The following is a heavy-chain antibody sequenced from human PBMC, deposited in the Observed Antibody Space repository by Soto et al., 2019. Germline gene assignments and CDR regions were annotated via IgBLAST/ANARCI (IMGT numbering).Heavy chain of an antibody. Sequence: ASVKVSCKASGYTFTSYGISWVRQAPGQGLEWMGWISAYNGDTKYSQKFQGRVTITRDTSANTAYMELSGLRSEGTAVYYCARGGAGYYFDYWGQGTLVTVSS. CDR1: GYTFTSYG. V-gene: IGHV1-18*01. CDR3: ARGGAGYYFDY. J-gene: IGHJ4*02. D-gene: IGHD2-15*01. CDR2: ISAYNGDT.